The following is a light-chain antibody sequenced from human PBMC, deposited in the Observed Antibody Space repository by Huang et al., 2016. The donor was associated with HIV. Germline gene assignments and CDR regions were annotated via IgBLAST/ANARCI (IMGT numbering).Light chain of an antibody. CDR3: QQRSNWA. Sequence: EIVLTQSPATLSLSPGERATLPCRASQSVSSYLAWYQQKPGQAPRLLLYDASNRATGIPARFSGSGSGTDFTLSISSLEPEDFAVYYCQQRSNWAFGGGTKVEI. J-gene: IGKJ4*01. V-gene: IGKV3-11*01. CDR2: DAS. CDR1: QSVSSY.